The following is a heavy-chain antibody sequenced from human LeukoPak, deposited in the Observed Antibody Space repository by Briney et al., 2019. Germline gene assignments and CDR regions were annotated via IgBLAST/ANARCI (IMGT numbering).Heavy chain of an antibody. V-gene: IGHV4-34*01. CDR1: GGSFSGYY. D-gene: IGHD2-2*01. CDR3: ASPLGYCSSTTCYDV. CDR2: INHSGST. Sequence: SETLSLTCAVYGGSFSGYYWSWIRQPPGKGLEWIGEINHSGSTNYNPSLKSRVTISVDTSKNQFSLKLSSVTAADTAVYYCASPLGYCSSTTCYDVWGKGTTVTVSS. J-gene: IGHJ6*04.